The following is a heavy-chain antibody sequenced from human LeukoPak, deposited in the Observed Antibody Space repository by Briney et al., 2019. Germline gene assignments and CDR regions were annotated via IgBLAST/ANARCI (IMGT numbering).Heavy chain of an antibody. J-gene: IGHJ5*02. CDR2: IDKKDKGYATAT. V-gene: IGHV3-73*01. CDR1: GFTFSGSA. D-gene: IGHD1-26*01. Sequence: GGSLSLSCAASGFTFSGSAIHWVRQSSGKGREWVGQIDKKDKGYATATAYAASVKGRFTISRDDSINTAYLQMKSLKTEDTALYYCTRDSGTYNWFDPWGQGTLVTVSS. CDR3: TRDSGTYNWFDP.